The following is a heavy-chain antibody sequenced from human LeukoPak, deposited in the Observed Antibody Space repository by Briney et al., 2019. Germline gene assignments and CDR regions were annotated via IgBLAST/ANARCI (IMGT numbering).Heavy chain of an antibody. CDR3: ARQRVPAAMENWFDP. CDR1: GYSFTSYW. D-gene: IGHD2-2*01. CDR2: IYPGDSDT. J-gene: IGHJ5*02. V-gene: IGHV5-51*01. Sequence: RTGESLKISCKGSGYSFTSYWIGWVRQMPGKGLEWMGIIYPGDSDTRYSPSFQGQVTISADKPISTAYLQWSSLKASDTAMYYCARQRVPAAMENWFDPWGQGTLVTVSS.